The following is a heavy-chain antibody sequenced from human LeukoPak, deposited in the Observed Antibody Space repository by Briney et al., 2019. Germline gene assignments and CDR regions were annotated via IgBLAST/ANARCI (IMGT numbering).Heavy chain of an antibody. V-gene: IGHV1-18*01. Sequence: GASVKVSCKASGYTFTSYGISWVRQAPGQGLEWMGWISAYNGNTNYAQKLQGRVTMTTDTSTSTAYMELRSLRSDDTAVYYCARDRPKVVAAIPRFDSWGQGTLVTVSS. CDR2: ISAYNGNT. CDR1: GYTFTSYG. D-gene: IGHD2-15*01. J-gene: IGHJ5*01. CDR3: ARDRPKVVAAIPRFDS.